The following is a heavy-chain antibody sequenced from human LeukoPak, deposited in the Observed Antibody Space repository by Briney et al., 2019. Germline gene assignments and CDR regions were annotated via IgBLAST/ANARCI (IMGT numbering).Heavy chain of an antibody. Sequence: SETLSLTCTVSGGSISSSSYYWGWIRQPPGKGLEWIGEICHSGSTNYNPSLKSRVRMSLDKSKNQFSLNLNSVTAADTAVYYCARDAYSGSVDPWGQGTLVTVSS. V-gene: IGHV4-39*07. CDR2: ICHSGST. CDR3: ARDAYSGSVDP. D-gene: IGHD1-26*01. J-gene: IGHJ5*02. CDR1: GGSISSSSYY.